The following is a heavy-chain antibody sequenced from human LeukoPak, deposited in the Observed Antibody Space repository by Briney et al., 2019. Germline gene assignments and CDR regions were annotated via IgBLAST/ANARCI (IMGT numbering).Heavy chain of an antibody. Sequence: GGSLRLSCAASGFTFSSYAMHWVRQAPGKGLEWVAVISYDGSNKYYADSVKGRFTISRDNSKNTLYLQMNSLRAEDTAVYYCARDPVGYDSSGYLDYWGQGTLVTVSS. V-gene: IGHV3-30*01. CDR1: GFTFSSYA. D-gene: IGHD3-22*01. CDR2: ISYDGSNK. CDR3: ARDPVGYDSSGYLDY. J-gene: IGHJ4*02.